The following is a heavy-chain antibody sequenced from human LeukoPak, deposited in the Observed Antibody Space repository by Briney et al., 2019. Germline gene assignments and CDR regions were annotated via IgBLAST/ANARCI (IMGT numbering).Heavy chain of an antibody. Sequence: GGSLRLSCAASGFTFSSYAMSWVRQAPGKGMEWVSAISGSGGSTYYADSVKGRFTISRDNSKNTLYLQTNSLRAEDTAVYYCAKDPYSSGWYGIDYFDYWDQGTLVTVSS. CDR1: GFTFSSYA. J-gene: IGHJ4*02. D-gene: IGHD6-19*01. CDR2: ISGSGGST. CDR3: AKDPYSSGWYGIDYFDY. V-gene: IGHV3-23*01.